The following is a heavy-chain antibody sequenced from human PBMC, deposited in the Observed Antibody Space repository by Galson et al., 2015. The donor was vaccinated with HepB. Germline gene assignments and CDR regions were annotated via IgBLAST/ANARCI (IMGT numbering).Heavy chain of an antibody. CDR3: AREGKYDILTGNY. CDR1: GYTFTSYG. J-gene: IGHJ4*02. V-gene: IGHV1-18*01. D-gene: IGHD3-9*01. CDR2: ISAYNGNT. Sequence: SVKVSCKASGYTFTSYGISWVRQAPGQGLEWMGWISAYNGNTNYAQKLQGRVTMTTDTSTSTAYTELRSLRSDDTAVYYCAREGKYDILTGNYWGQGTLVTVSS.